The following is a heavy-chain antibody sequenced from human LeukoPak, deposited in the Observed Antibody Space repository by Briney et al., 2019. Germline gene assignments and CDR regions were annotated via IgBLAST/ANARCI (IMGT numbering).Heavy chain of an antibody. CDR3: AKASNRGPMVRGVIIDY. V-gene: IGHV3-30*18. D-gene: IGHD3-10*01. CDR1: GFTFSSYG. J-gene: IGHJ4*02. CDR2: ISYDGSNK. Sequence: GGSLRLSCAASGFTFSSYGMHWVRQAPGKGLEWVAVISYDGSNKYYADSVKGRFTISRDNSKNTLYLQMNSLRAEDTAVYYCAKASNRGPMVRGVIIDYWGQGTLVTVSS.